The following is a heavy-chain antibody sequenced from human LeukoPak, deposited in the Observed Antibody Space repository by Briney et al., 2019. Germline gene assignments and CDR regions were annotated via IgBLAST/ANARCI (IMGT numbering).Heavy chain of an antibody. D-gene: IGHD2-15*01. J-gene: IGHJ5*02. CDR1: GGSISICY. CDR3: ARAADVNCSGGRCHLGWLDP. Sequence: SDTLSLTCTLSGGSISICYWSWIRHPPGGGLECLGYIYYSGSNYNHSLKSQVTISVDRSRQQFSLKLSSVTAADTDVYYCARAADVNCSGGRCHLGWLDPWGQGTLVTVSS. V-gene: IGHV4-59*07. CDR2: IYYSGS.